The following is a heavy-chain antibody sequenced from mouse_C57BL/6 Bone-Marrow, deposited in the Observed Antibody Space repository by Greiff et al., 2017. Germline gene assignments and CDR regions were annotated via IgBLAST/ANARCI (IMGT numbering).Heavy chain of an antibody. CDR1: GFNIKDDY. CDR2: IDPENGDT. D-gene: IGHD2-4*01. J-gene: IGHJ2*01. CDR3: TTWGDYGFDY. V-gene: IGHV14-4*01. Sequence: VQLKESGAELVRPGASVKLSCTASGFNIKDDYMHWVKQRPEQGLEWIGWIDPENGDTEYASKFQGKATITADTSSNTAYLQLSSRTSEDTAVYYCTTWGDYGFDYWGQGTTLTVSS.